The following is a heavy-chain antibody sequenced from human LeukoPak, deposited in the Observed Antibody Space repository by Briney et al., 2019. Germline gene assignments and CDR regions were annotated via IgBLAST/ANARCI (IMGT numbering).Heavy chain of an antibody. J-gene: IGHJ6*02. CDR3: ARDWGRVGLRYFDWLEYYYGMDV. CDR1: GFTFSSYS. D-gene: IGHD3-9*01. CDR2: INSSSSYI. V-gene: IGHV3-21*01. Sequence: GGSLRLSCAASGFTFSSYSMNWVRQAPGKGLKGLLSINSSSSYIDYVDSVRGRFTIAIDNAKNSLYLRRNRLIDEDTAVYYRARDWGRVGLRYFDWLEYYYGMDVWGQGTTVTVSS.